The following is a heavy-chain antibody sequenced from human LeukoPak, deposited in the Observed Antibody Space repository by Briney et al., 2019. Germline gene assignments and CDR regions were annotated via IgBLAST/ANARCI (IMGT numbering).Heavy chain of an antibody. CDR2: INPSGGTT. J-gene: IGHJ5*02. CDR1: GYTFTGYY. Sequence: ASVKVSCKASGYTFTGYYMHWVRQAPGQGLEWMGWINPSGGTTNYARKFQGRVTMTRDTSTSTVYMDLSSLRSDDTAIYYCARDAYYDGSGSSPNWFDPWGQGILVTVSS. CDR3: ARDAYYDGSGSSPNWFDP. D-gene: IGHD3-22*01. V-gene: IGHV1-46*01.